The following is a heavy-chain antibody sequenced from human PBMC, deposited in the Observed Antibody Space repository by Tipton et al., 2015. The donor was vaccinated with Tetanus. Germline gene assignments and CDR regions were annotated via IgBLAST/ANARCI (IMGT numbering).Heavy chain of an antibody. D-gene: IGHD3-16*01. CDR2: ISGSGVST. Sequence: SLRLSCAASGFTFSSYAMSWVRQAPGKGLEWVSVISGSGVSTYYADSVKGRFTISRDNSKNTLSLQMNSLRAEDTAVYYCAKKLGGSNPFDYWGQGTLVSVSS. CDR3: AKKLGGSNPFDY. J-gene: IGHJ4*02. V-gene: IGHV3-23*01. CDR1: GFTFSSYA.